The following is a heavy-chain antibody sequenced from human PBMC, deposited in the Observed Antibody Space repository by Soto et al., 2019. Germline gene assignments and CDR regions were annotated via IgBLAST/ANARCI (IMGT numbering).Heavy chain of an antibody. J-gene: IGHJ4*02. D-gene: IGHD6-6*01. CDR2: ISYDGSNK. CDR1: GFTFSSYA. Sequence: GSLRLSCAASGFTFSSYAMHWVRQAPGKGLEWVAVISYDGSNKYYADSVKGRFTISRDNSKNTLYLQMNSLRAEDTAVYYCARDRSSGSSSSYYFDYWGQGTLVTVSS. V-gene: IGHV3-30*04. CDR3: ARDRSSGSSSSYYFDY.